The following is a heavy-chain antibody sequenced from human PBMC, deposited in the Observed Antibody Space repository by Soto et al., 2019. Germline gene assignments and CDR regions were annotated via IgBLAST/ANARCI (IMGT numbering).Heavy chain of an antibody. J-gene: IGHJ5*02. D-gene: IGHD3-10*01. V-gene: IGHV4-4*07. CDR2: IPNGGTT. CDR3: ATKGDYGGWFDP. Sequence: KASETLSLTCSISGAPIRDKYWSWLRQSAEKGLEFIGRIPNGGTTIYNPSLKSRVTMSLDTSKTHFSLKLTSVTAADTAVYYCATKGDYGGWFDPWGQGTLVTVSS. CDR1: GAPIRDKY.